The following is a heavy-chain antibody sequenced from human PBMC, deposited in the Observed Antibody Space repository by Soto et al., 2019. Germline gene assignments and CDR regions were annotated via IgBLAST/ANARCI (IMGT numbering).Heavy chain of an antibody. CDR3: ARDYITYYYFWSGPPINWFAS. J-gene: IGHJ5*01. D-gene: IGHD3-3*01. CDR2: INPSGGST. CDR1: GYTFTSYY. Sequence: SAVKACCKASGYTFTSYYMHWGRQAPGQGLEWMGIINPSGGSTSYAQKFQGRVTMTRDTSTSTVYMELSSLRSEDTAVYYCARDYITYYYFWSGPPINWFASCGQGSLVTVSS. V-gene: IGHV1-46*01.